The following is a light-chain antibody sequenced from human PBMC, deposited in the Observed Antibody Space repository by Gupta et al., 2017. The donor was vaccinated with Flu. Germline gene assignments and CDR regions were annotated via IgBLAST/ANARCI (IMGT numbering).Light chain of an antibody. CDR1: QSVSSSY. J-gene: IGKJ1*01. CDR2: GAS. Sequence: EIVLTQSPGTLSLSPGERATLSCRASQSVSSSYLAWYQQKPGQAPRLLIYGASSSATGIPDRFSGSGSGTDFTLTISRLEPEDFAVYYCHQDCSSPWTFGQGIKVEIK. V-gene: IGKV3-20*01. CDR3: HQDCSSPWT.